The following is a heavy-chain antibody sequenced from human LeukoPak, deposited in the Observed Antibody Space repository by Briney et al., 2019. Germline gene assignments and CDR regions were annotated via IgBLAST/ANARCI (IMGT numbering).Heavy chain of an antibody. Sequence: SVTLSCKASGYTFTSYAISWVRQAPGQGLEWMGRIIPILGIANYAQKFQGRVTITADKSTSTAYMELSSLRSEDTAVYYCMYYYDSSPLAPFDYWGQGTRLTVAS. D-gene: IGHD3-22*01. CDR2: IIPILGIA. J-gene: IGHJ4*02. V-gene: IGHV1-69*04. CDR1: GYTFTSYA. CDR3: MYYYDSSPLAPFDY.